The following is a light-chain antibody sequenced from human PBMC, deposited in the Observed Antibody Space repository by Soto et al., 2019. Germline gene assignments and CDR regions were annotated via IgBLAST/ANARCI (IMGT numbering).Light chain of an antibody. V-gene: IGLV2-8*01. CDR2: EVS. CDR3: SSYAGSNNPVV. Sequence: QSALTQPPSASGSPGQSVTISCTGTSSDVGGYNYVSWYQQHPGKAPKLMIYEVSKRPSGVPDPFSGSKSGNTASLAVSGLQAEDEADCYCSSYAGSNNPVVFGGGTQLTVL. CDR1: SSDVGGYNY. J-gene: IGLJ2*01.